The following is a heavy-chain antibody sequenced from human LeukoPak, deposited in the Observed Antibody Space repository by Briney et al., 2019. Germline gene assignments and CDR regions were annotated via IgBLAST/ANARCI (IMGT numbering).Heavy chain of an antibody. CDR1: GYTFTSYA. CDR3: ARDGDYGDYFQH. V-gene: IGHV1-3*01. Sequence: ASVKVSCKASGYTFTSYAMQWVGQAPGQRLEWMGWINAGNGNTKYSQKFQGRVTITRDTSASTAYMELSSLRSEDTAVYYCARDGDYGDYFQHWGQGTLVTVSS. J-gene: IGHJ1*01. CDR2: INAGNGNT. D-gene: IGHD4-17*01.